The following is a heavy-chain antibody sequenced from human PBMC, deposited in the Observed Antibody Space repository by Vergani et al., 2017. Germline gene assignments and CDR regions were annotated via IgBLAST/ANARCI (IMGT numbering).Heavy chain of an antibody. D-gene: IGHD7-27*01. CDR3: ARGRTGDYYYYYGMDV. V-gene: IGHV1-46*03. CDR2: ISPDGFST. J-gene: IGHJ6*02. CDR1: GYTFTAYY. Sequence: QVQLVQSGAEVGKPGASVKISCKASGYTFTAYYIHWVRQAPEQGLEWVGVISPDGFSTFYAQKFQGRVTITRDTSTSTVYVEVTSLRSDDTAVYYCARGRTGDYYYYYGMDVWGQGTTVTVSS.